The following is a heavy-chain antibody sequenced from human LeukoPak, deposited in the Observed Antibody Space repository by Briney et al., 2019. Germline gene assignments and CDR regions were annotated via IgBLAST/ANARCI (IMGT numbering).Heavy chain of an antibody. J-gene: IGHJ6*03. CDR2: IYYSGST. D-gene: IGHD5-12*01. Sequence: SETLSLTCTVSGGSISSGGYYWSRIRQHPGKGLEWIGYIYYSGSTYYNPSLKSRVTISVDTSKNQFSLKLSSVTAADTAVYYCARVYQGGGYDFYYYYYMDVWGKGTTVTVSS. CDR3: ARVYQGGGYDFYYYYYMDV. CDR1: GGSISSGGYY. V-gene: IGHV4-31*03.